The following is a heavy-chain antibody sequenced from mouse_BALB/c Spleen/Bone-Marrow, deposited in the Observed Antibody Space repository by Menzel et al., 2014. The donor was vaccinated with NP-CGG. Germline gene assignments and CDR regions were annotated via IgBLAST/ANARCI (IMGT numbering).Heavy chain of an antibody. D-gene: IGHD1-1*01. CDR1: GYSITSGYG. CDR2: IHYSGYT. V-gene: IGHV3-1*02. Sequence: EVKLVESGPDLVKPSQSLSLTCTVTGYSITSGYGWHWIRQFPGNKLEWMGYIHYSGYTDYNPSLKSRISITRDTSKNQFFLQLNSVTTEDTATYYCVRETPVVAGFDYWGQGTTLTVSS. CDR3: VRETPVVAGFDY. J-gene: IGHJ2*01.